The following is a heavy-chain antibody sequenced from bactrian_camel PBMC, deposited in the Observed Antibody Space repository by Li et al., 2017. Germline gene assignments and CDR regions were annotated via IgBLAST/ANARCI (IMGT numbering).Heavy chain of an antibody. Sequence: HVQLVESGGGLVQSGGSLRLSCAASGYTYNRNCMAWFRQAPGKEREGVAAIDRAGATTYSYSVQDRFTISKDNAKNTLYLQMNSLKPEDTAMYYCAADTVNWQLARLYNYWGQGTQVTVS. CDR3: AADTVNWQLARLYNY. CDR2: IDRAGAT. D-gene: IGHD8*01. V-gene: IGHV3S53*01. J-gene: IGHJ4*01. CDR1: GYTYNRNC.